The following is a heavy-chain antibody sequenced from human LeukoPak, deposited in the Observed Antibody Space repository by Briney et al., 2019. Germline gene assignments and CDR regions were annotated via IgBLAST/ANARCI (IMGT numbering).Heavy chain of an antibody. CDR1: GGTFSSYA. V-gene: IGHV1-69*06. Sequence: ASVKVSCKASGGTFSSYAISWVRQAPGQGLEWMGGIIPIFGTANYAQKFQGRVTITADKSTSTAYMELSSLRSEDTAVYYCAINSGSYYDYYYYMDVWGKGTTVTVSS. CDR2: IIPIFGTA. J-gene: IGHJ6*03. D-gene: IGHD1-26*01. CDR3: AINSGSYYDYYYYMDV.